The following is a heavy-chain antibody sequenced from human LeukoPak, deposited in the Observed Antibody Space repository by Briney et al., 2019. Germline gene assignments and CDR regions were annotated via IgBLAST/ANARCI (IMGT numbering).Heavy chain of an antibody. CDR2: IKQDGSEK. CDR3: ARAAVKYSPDAFDI. CDR1: GFTFSSYW. D-gene: IGHD4-17*01. V-gene: IGHV3-7*01. Sequence: PGGSLRLSCATSGFTFSSYWMSWVRQAPGKGLEWVANIKQDGSEKYYVDSVKGRFTISRDNAKNSLYLQMNSLRAEDTAVYYCARAAVKYSPDAFDIWGQGTMVTVSS. J-gene: IGHJ3*02.